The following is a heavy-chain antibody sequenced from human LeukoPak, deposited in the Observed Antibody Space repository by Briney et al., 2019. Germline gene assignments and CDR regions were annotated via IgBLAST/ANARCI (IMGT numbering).Heavy chain of an antibody. CDR1: GYTFTSYY. CDR2: INPSGGST. D-gene: IGHD6-13*01. Sequence: GASVKVSCKASGYTFTSYYMHWVRQAPGQGLEWMGIINPSGGSTSYAQKFQGRVTMTRDMSTSTVYMELSSLRSEDTAVYYCARGGIAAAEVKLLSYFDYWGQGTLVTVSS. V-gene: IGHV1-46*01. J-gene: IGHJ4*02. CDR3: ARGGIAAAEVKLLSYFDY.